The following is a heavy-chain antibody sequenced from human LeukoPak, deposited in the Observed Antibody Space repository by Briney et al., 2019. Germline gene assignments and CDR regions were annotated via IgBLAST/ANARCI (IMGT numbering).Heavy chain of an antibody. J-gene: IGHJ4*02. CDR3: ARSPSRGYSGYDLDY. D-gene: IGHD5-12*01. V-gene: IGHV1-2*02. CDR2: INPNSGGT. CDR1: GYTFTCYY. Sequence: ASVKVSCKASGYTFTCYYMHWVRQAPGQGLEWMGWINPNSGGTNYAQKFQGRVTMTRDTSISTAYMELSRLRSDDTAVYYCARSPSRGYSGYDLDYWGQGTLVTVSS.